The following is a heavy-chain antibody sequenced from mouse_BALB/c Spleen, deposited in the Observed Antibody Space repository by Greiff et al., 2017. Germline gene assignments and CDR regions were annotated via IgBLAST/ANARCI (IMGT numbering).Heavy chain of an antibody. CDR2: INPSTGYT. CDR3: ARGGNGYSWFAY. J-gene: IGHJ3*01. D-gene: IGHD1-2*01. V-gene: IGHV1-7*01. Sequence: VQLQQSGAELAKPGASVKMSCKASGYTFTSYWMHWVKQRPGQGLEWIGYINPSTGYTEYNQKFKDKATLTADKSSSTAYMQLSSLTSEDSAVYYCARGGNGYSWFAYWGQGTLVTVSA. CDR1: GYTFTSYW.